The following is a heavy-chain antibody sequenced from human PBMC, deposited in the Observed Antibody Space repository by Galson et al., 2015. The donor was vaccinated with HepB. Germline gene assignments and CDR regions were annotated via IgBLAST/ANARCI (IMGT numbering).Heavy chain of an antibody. CDR2: IWYDGSNK. CDR1: GFTFSSFC. CDR3: ARIAAAGSSYGMDV. J-gene: IGHJ6*02. D-gene: IGHD6-13*01. V-gene: IGHV3-33*01. Sequence: SLRLSCAASGFTFSSFCMHWVRQAPGKGLEWVAVIWYDGSNKYYADSVKGRFTISRDNSKNTLYLQMNSLRAEDTAVYYCARIAAAGSSYGMDVWGQGTTVTVSS.